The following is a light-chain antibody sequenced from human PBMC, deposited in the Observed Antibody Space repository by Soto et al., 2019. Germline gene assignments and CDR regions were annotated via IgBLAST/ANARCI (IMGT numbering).Light chain of an antibody. J-gene: IGKJ1*01. CDR1: QSISSW. CDR3: QQYNTYPET. CDR2: DAS. Sequence: IQLTQSPSYLSASVGDRVTITCRASQSISSWLAWYQQKAGKAPKLLIYDASTLESGVPSRFSGSGSGTEFTLTITSLQPDDFATYYCQQYNTYPETFGQGTKVDIK. V-gene: IGKV1-5*01.